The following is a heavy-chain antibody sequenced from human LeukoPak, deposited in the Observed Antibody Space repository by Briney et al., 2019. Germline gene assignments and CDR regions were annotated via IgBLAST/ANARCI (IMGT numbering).Heavy chain of an antibody. CDR2: IKQDESEK. Sequence: PGGSLRLSCAASGFSLSTYWMSWVRQAPGKGLEWVANIKQDESEKDYVDSVKGRFTISRDNAKNSLYLQMSSLRAEDTAVYYCARDPGSGYEEHFDYWGQGTLVTVSS. CDR1: GFSLSTYW. D-gene: IGHD5-12*01. CDR3: ARDPGSGYEEHFDY. V-gene: IGHV3-7*03. J-gene: IGHJ4*02.